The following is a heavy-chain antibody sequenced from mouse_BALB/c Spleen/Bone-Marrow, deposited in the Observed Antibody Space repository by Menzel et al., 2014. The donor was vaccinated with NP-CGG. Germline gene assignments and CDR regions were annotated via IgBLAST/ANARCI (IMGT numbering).Heavy chain of an antibody. CDR3: ARLRYYGVFAN. CDR2: INPDSSTI. CDR1: GFDFSGFW. Sequence: ELELVGSGGGLLQPGGALQLSSAASGFDFSGFWRGWVREARGKGLEWLGEINPDSSTISYTTSLEAKFIISRHNAKNPLFLQMSKVRSEDTALYFCARLRYYGVFANWGQGTLVTVTP. D-gene: IGHD1-2*01. V-gene: IGHV4-1*02. J-gene: IGHJ3*01.